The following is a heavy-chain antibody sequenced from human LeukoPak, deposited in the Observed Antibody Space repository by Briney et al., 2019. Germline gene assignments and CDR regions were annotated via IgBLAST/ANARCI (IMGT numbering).Heavy chain of an antibody. V-gene: IGHV4-59*01. D-gene: IGHD5-18*01. J-gene: IGHJ5*02. CDR1: GGSISSYY. CDR3: ARDLGRYSYGLGPWFDP. Sequence: TASETLSLTCTVSGGSISSYYWSWIRQPPGKGLEWIGYNYYSGSTNYNPSLKSRVTISVDTFKNQFSLKLSSVTAADTAVYYCARDLGRYSYGLGPWFDPWGQGTLVTVSS. CDR2: NYYSGST.